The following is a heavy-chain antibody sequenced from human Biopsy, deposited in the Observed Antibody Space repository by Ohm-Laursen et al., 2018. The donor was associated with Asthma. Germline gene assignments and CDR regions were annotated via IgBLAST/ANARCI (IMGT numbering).Heavy chain of an antibody. CDR2: ISNDGTNR. Sequence: SLRLSCSASSFSFSALAMHWVRQSPGKGLEWVAVISNDGTNRYYGDSVKGRFTISRDNSRGTLYLQMNSLRVEDTAVYYCARDGVVPDAMYYHYYYGLDVWGQGTTVTVSS. J-gene: IGHJ6*02. CDR3: ARDGVVPDAMYYHYYYGLDV. CDR1: SFSFSALA. D-gene: IGHD2-2*01. V-gene: IGHV3-30-3*01.